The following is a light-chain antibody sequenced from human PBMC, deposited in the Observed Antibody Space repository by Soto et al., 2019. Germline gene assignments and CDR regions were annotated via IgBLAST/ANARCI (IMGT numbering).Light chain of an antibody. CDR1: QSVSSN. CDR2: GAS. Sequence: EIVMTQSPATLSVSPGERATLSCRAGQSVSSNLAWYQQKPGQAPRLLIYGASTRATGIPARFSGSGSGTEFTLTISSLQSEDFAVYYCQQYNNWPRGYTFGQGTKVDIK. CDR3: QQYNNWPRGYT. V-gene: IGKV3-15*01. J-gene: IGKJ2*01.